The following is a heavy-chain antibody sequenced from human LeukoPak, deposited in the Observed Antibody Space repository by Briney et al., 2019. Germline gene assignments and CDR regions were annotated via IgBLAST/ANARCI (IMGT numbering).Heavy chain of an antibody. V-gene: IGHV4-38-2*02. CDR1: GYLINSGFH. CDR2: IHQSGKT. D-gene: IGHD6-19*01. Sequence: WETLSLTCSVSGYLINSGFHWVWIRQPPGKGLEWIGSIHQSGKTYYKPSLKSRVTMSVDTSKDQFSLKLSSVTAADTAVYYCARDSIAVAGTSDYWGQGTLVTVSS. J-gene: IGHJ4*02. CDR3: ARDSIAVAGTSDY.